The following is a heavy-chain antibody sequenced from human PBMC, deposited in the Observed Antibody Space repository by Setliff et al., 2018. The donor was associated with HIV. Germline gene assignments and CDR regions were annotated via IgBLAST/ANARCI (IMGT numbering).Heavy chain of an antibody. J-gene: IGHJ5*02. V-gene: IGHV4-38-2*02. CDR3: ARDIDVGAANWFDP. Sequence: SETLSLTCAVSGYSISSGYYWGWIRQPPGKGLEWIGSIYYSGSTYKPSLKSRVTISVDTSKNQFSLKLRSVTAADTAIYYCARDIDVGAANWFDPWGQGTLVTVSS. CDR2: IYYSGST. CDR1: GYSISSGYY. D-gene: IGHD1-26*01.